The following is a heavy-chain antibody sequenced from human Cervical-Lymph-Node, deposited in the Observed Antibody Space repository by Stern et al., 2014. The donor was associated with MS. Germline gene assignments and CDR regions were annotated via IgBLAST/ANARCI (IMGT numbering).Heavy chain of an antibody. CDR3: VRAIVS. CDR2: IKSDGST. CDR1: GFTVNNTY. Sequence: EVQLVESGGGLIHPGGSLRLSCVASGFTVNNTYMTWVRQAPGKGLEWVSNIKSDGSTDYADSLLGGFTLFTAESKVTVDLQMISLRAEDTAVYYCVRAIVSWGQGTLVTVSS. V-gene: IGHV3-53*01. J-gene: IGHJ4*02.